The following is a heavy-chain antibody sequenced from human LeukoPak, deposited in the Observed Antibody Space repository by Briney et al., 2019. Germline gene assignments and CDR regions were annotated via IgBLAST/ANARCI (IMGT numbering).Heavy chain of an antibody. V-gene: IGHV3-21*01. J-gene: IGHJ3*02. CDR1: GFTFSSYS. D-gene: IGHD6-13*01. CDR2: ISSSSSYI. CDR3: ARDFPRYSSSWYGILDAFDI. Sequence: GGSLRLSCAASGFTFSSYSMNWVRQAPGKGLEWVSSISSSSSYIYYADSVKGRFTISRDNAKNSLYLQMNSLRAEDTAVYYCARDFPRYSSSWYGILDAFDIWGQGTMVTVSS.